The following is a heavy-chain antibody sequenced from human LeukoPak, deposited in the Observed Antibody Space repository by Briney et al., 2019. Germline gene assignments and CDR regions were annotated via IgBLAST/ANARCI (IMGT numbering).Heavy chain of an antibody. J-gene: IGHJ4*02. Sequence: ASVKVSCKAPGYTFTGYYMHWLRQAPGQGLEWMGRINPNSGGTNYAQKFQGRVTMTRDTSISTAYMELSRLRSDDTAVYYCAILPVDYYDSSGYVPRWGQGALVTVSS. CDR1: GYTFTGYY. CDR3: AILPVDYYDSSGYVPR. CDR2: INPNSGGT. D-gene: IGHD3-22*01. V-gene: IGHV1-2*06.